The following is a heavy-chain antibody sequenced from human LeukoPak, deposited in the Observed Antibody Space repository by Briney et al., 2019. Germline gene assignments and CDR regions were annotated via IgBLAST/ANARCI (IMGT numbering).Heavy chain of an antibody. CDR1: GFTLSSYW. CDR3: SSAGRYYDFSTPHIDY. V-gene: IGHV3-74*01. Sequence: PGGSLRLSCAASGFTLSSYWMHWVRQAPGKGLVWVSRINSDGSSTSYADSVKGRFTISRDNAKNTMYLQMNSLSAEDTAVYYYSSAGRYYDFSTPHIDYWGQGTLVTVSS. D-gene: IGHD3-3*01. J-gene: IGHJ4*02. CDR2: INSDGSST.